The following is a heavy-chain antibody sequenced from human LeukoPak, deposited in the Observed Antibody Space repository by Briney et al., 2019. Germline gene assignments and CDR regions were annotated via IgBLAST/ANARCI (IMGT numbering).Heavy chain of an antibody. Sequence: SETLSLTCAVYGGSFSCYYWSWIRQPPGKGLEWIGEINHSGSTNYNPSLKSRVTISVDTSKNQFSLKLSSVTAADTAVYYCARGSPRAFDIWGQGTMVTVSS. CDR3: ARGSPRAFDI. CDR2: INHSGST. V-gene: IGHV4-34*01. J-gene: IGHJ3*02. CDR1: GGSFSCYY.